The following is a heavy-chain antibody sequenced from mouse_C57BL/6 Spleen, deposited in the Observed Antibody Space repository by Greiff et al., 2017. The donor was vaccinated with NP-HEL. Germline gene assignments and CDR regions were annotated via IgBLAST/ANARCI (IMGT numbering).Heavy chain of an antibody. CDR3: ARSRGLYDGYGEGAMDY. CDR2: IDPSDSYT. CDR1: GYTFTSYW. Sequence: QVQLQQPGAELVKPGASVKLSCKASGYTFTSYWMQWVKQRPGQGLEWIGEIDPSDSYTNYIQKFKGKATLTVDTSSSTAYMQLSSLTSEDSAVYYCARSRGLYDGYGEGAMDYWGQGTSVTVSS. V-gene: IGHV1-50*01. J-gene: IGHJ4*01. D-gene: IGHD2-3*01.